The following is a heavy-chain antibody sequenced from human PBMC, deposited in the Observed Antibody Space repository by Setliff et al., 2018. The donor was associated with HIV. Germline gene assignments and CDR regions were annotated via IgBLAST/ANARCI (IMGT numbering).Heavy chain of an antibody. D-gene: IGHD3-3*01. Sequence: GGSLRLSCAASGFTFSNAWMSWVRQAPGKGLEWVGRIKSKTDGGTTDYAAPVKGRFTISRHDSKNTLYLQMNSLRAEDTAVYYCARDPFLAQGFWSGYYSDYWGQGTLVTVSS. J-gene: IGHJ4*02. CDR3: ARDPFLAQGFWSGYYSDY. CDR1: GFTFSNAW. V-gene: IGHV3-15*01. CDR2: IKSKTDGGTT.